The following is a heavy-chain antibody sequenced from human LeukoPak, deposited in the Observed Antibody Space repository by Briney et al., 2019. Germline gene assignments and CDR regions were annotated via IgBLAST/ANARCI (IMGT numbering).Heavy chain of an antibody. J-gene: IGHJ6*03. V-gene: IGHV1-2*02. CDR1: GYTFTGYY. CDR3: ARGRVPAADYYYYYMDV. D-gene: IGHD2-2*01. Sequence: ASVKVSCKASGYTFTGYYMHWVRQAPGQGLEWMGWINPNSGGTNYAQKFQGRVTMTRDTSISTAYMELSRLRSDDTAVYYCARGRVPAADYYYYYMDVWGKGTTVTISS. CDR2: INPNSGGT.